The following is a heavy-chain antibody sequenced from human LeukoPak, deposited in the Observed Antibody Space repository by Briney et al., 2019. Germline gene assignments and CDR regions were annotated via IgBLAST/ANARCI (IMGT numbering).Heavy chain of an antibody. D-gene: IGHD3-16*02. CDR2: INTDGSST. Sequence: GGSLRLSCAASGFTFSRYWMHWVRQAPGKGLVWVSRINTDGSSTNYADSVKGRFTISRDNTKNTLYLQMNSLRVEDTAVYYCAREKDYILGSYRYFDYWGQGTLVTVSS. V-gene: IGHV3-74*01. J-gene: IGHJ4*02. CDR1: GFTFSRYW. CDR3: AREKDYILGSYRYFDY.